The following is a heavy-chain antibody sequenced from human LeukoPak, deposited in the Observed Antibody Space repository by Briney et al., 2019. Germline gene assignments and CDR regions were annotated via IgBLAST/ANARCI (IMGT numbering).Heavy chain of an antibody. Sequence: SETLSLTCTVSGGSISSYYWSWIRQPAGKGLEWIGRIYTSGSTNYNPSLKSRVTMSVDTSKNQFSLKLSSVTAADTAVYYCARDYGSGSYYRRLFAFDIWGQGTMVTVPS. D-gene: IGHD3-10*01. J-gene: IGHJ3*02. V-gene: IGHV4-4*07. CDR3: ARDYGSGSYYRRLFAFDI. CDR1: GGSISSYY. CDR2: IYTSGST.